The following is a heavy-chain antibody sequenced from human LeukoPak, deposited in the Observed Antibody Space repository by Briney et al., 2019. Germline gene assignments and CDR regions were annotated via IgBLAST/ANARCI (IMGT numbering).Heavy chain of an antibody. CDR1: GNYW. V-gene: IGHV3-74*01. CDR3: VKDRVTWGTVFLDY. J-gene: IGHJ4*02. Sequence: GGSLRLSCAASGNYWMHWVRQVPGKGLVWVSHINSDGSWTSYADSVKGRFTISKDNAKNTLYLQMSSLRAEDTAMYYCVKDRVTWGTVFLDYWGQGTLVTVSS. D-gene: IGHD3-16*01. CDR2: INSDGSWT.